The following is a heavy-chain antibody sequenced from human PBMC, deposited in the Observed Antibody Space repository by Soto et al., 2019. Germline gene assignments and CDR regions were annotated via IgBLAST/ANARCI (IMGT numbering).Heavy chain of an antibody. D-gene: IGHD2-15*01. V-gene: IGHV3-33*01. CDR3: ARYCNGGSCYSEIDY. CDR1: GFTFTSYA. Sequence: QVQLVESGGGVVQPGRSLRLSCAASGFTFTSYAMHWVRQAPGKGLGWVAVIWYDGSIQFYADSVKARFTISRDNSKNTLYLQMNSLRAEDTAVYYCARYCNGGSCYSEIDYWGQGTLVTVSS. CDR2: IWYDGSIQ. J-gene: IGHJ4*02.